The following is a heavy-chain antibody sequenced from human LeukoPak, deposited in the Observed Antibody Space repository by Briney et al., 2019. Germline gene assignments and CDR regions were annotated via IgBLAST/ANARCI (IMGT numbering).Heavy chain of an antibody. CDR1: GGSISSYY. V-gene: IGHV4-4*07. Sequence: PSGTLSLTCTVSGGSISSYYWSWIRQPAGKGLEWIGRIYTSGSTNYNPSLKSRVTMSVDTSRNQFSLKLSSVTAADTAVYYCASGPAIGQYYYYYYMDVWGKGTTVTVSS. CDR3: ASGPAIGQYYYYYYMDV. CDR2: IYTSGST. D-gene: IGHD2-21*02. J-gene: IGHJ6*03.